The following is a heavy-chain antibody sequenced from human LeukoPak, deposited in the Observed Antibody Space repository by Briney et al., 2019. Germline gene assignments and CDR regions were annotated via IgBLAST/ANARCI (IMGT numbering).Heavy chain of an antibody. CDR3: ATDGIPGATTTLDY. D-gene: IGHD1-26*01. CDR1: GITLNELS. Sequence: ASVKVSCKVSGITLNELSIQWVRQAPGKGLEWMGGFDPEDGETIYAPKFQARVTMTQDTYEDTAYMELSSLRSEDTAVYYCATDGIPGATTTLDYWGQGTLVTVSS. CDR2: FDPEDGET. V-gene: IGHV1-24*01. J-gene: IGHJ4*02.